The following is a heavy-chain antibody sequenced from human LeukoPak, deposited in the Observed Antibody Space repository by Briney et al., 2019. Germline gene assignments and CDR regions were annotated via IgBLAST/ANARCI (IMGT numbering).Heavy chain of an antibody. D-gene: IGHD3-22*01. CDR2: ISYDGSNK. Sequence: GGSLRLSCAASGFTFSSYGMHWVRQAPGKGLEWVAVISYDGSNKYYADSVKGRFTISRDNSKNSLYLQMRSLRAEDTAVYYCAREVRVDSNFDYWGQGTLVTVSS. V-gene: IGHV3-30*03. J-gene: IGHJ4*02. CDR1: GFTFSSYG. CDR3: AREVRVDSNFDY.